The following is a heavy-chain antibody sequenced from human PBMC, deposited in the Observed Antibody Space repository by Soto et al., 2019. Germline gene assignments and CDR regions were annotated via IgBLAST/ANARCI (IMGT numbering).Heavy chain of an antibody. CDR2: IVPIFRPA. CDR1: GDTFSNYV. J-gene: IGHJ3*02. CDR3: ARVTSAPGTFREDASDI. D-gene: IGHD6-13*01. Sequence: QVQLVQSGAEVKKPGSSVKVACKVSGDTFSNYVINWVRQAPGQGLEWMGAIVPIFRPANYAQKFQGRVTITVDEFTITAYMELSGLRSDDTATYYCARVTSAPGTFREDASDIWGQGTLVTVSS. V-gene: IGHV1-69*12.